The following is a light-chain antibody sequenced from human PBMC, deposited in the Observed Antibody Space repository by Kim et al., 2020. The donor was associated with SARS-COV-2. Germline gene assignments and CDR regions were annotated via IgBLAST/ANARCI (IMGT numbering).Light chain of an antibody. CDR3: SSRDTSGERFV. CDR2: GQN. V-gene: IGLV3-19*01. J-gene: IGLJ1*01. CDR1: SLRSYY. Sequence: SYELTQDPAVSVALGQTVRITCQGDSLRSYYASWYQLKPGQAPVLVNYGQNNRPSGIPDRFSASSSGDTTSLTITGAQATDEADYYCSSRDTSGERFVFGAGTRVSVL.